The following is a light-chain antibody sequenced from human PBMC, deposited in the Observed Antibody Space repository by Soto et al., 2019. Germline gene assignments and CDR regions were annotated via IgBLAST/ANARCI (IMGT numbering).Light chain of an antibody. J-gene: IGLJ7*01. CDR3: AAWDDGLSGAV. V-gene: IGLV1-47*01. Sequence: QPVLTQPPSASWTPGQWVTISCSRSSSNIGSNYVYWYQQLPGTAPKLVIYRNNQRPSGVPDRFSGSKSGTSASLPIRGLRSEDEFDYYCAAWDDGLSGAVFGGGTKLTVL. CDR2: RNN. CDR1: SSNIGSNY.